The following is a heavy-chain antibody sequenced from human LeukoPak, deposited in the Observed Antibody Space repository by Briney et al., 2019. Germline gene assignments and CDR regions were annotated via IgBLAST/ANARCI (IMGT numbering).Heavy chain of an antibody. CDR3: ARGPEWADY. CDR1: GFIFDNYG. Sequence: AGGSLRLSCATSGFIFDNYGMSWVRQAPGKGLEWVSGIHWNGGSTGYADSVKGRFTISRDNAKNFVFLQMNSLRLEDTALYYCARGPEWADYWGQGTLVTVSS. CDR2: IHWNGGST. J-gene: IGHJ4*02. D-gene: IGHD3-3*01. V-gene: IGHV3-20*04.